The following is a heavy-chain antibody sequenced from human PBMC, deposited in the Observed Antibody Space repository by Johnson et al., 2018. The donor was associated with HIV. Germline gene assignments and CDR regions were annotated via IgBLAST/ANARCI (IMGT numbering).Heavy chain of an antibody. D-gene: IGHD3-10*01. Sequence: QVQLVESGGGLVQPGGSLRLSCAASGFTFSSYAMHWVRQAPGKGLEWVAVISYDGSNKYYADSVKGRFTISRDNSKNTLYLQMNSLRAEDTAVYYCARGPLLWRAFDIWGQGTMVSVSS. CDR1: GFTFSSYA. CDR3: ARGPLLWRAFDI. CDR2: ISYDGSNK. J-gene: IGHJ3*02. V-gene: IGHV3-30-3*01.